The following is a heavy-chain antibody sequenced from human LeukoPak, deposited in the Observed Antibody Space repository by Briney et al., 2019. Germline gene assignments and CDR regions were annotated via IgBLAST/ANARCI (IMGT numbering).Heavy chain of an antibody. CDR3: ARGGLLYYYDSSGYHWGDY. J-gene: IGHJ4*02. CDR2: MNPNSGNT. V-gene: IGHV1-8*01. D-gene: IGHD3-22*01. Sequence: GASVKVSCKASGYTFTSYDINWVRQATGQGLEWMGWMNPNSGNTGYAQKFQGRVTMTRNTSISTAYMELSSLRSEDTAVYYCARGGLLYYYDSSGYHWGDYLGQGTLVTVSS. CDR1: GYTFTSYD.